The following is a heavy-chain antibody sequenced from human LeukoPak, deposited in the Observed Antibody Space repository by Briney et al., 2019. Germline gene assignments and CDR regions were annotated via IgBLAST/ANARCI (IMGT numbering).Heavy chain of an antibody. CDR1: GFTFSNAW. J-gene: IGHJ6*02. CDR2: IKSKTDGGTT. D-gene: IGHD3-10*01. CDR3: TTHQAWFGDLLWAPYYYYGMDV. V-gene: IGHV3-15*01. Sequence: GGSLRLSCAASGFTFSNAWMSWVRQAPGKGLEWVGRIKSKTDGGTTDYAAPVKGRFTISRDDSKNTLYLQMNSLKTEDTAVYYCTTHQAWFGDLLWAPYYYYGMDVWGQGTTVTVSS.